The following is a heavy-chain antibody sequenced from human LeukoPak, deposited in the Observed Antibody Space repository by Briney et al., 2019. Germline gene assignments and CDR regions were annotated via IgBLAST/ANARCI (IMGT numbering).Heavy chain of an antibody. CDR3: ARRVATTWNFDY. V-gene: IGHV4-39*07. CDR2: IYYSGST. D-gene: IGHD5-12*01. Sequence: SETLSLTCTVSGGSISSSSYHWGWIRQPPGKGLEWIESIYYSGSTYCNPSLKSRVTISVDTSKNQFSLKLSSVTAADTAVYYCARRVATTWNFDYWGQGTLVTVSS. J-gene: IGHJ4*02. CDR1: GGSISSSSYH.